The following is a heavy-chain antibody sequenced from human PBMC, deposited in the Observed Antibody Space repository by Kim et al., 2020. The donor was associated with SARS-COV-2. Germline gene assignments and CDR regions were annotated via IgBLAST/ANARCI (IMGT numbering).Heavy chain of an antibody. D-gene: IGHD6-13*01. J-gene: IGHJ5*02. CDR3: ARHWRPAGTRFRLDWFDP. CDR1: GYSFTSYW. Sequence: GESLKISCKGSGYSFTSYWISWVRQMPWKGLEWMGRIDPSDSYTNYSPSFQGHVTISADKSISTAYLQWSSLKASDTAMYYCARHWRPAGTRFRLDWFDPWGQGTLVTVSS. CDR2: IDPSDSYT. V-gene: IGHV5-10-1*01.